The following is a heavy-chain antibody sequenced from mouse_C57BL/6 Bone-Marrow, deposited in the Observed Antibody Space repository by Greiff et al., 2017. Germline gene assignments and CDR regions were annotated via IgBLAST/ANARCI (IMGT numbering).Heavy chain of an antibody. D-gene: IGHD2-12*01. CDR3: ARHSDSCYAMDY. CDR1: GFTFSGYG. CDR2: ISNFAYSI. Sequence: EVQRVESGGGLVQPGGSLKLSCAASGFTFSGYGMAWVRQAPRKGLEWVAFISNFAYSIYYADTVTGRFTISRENAKNTLYLEMSSLRSEDTAMYYCARHSDSCYAMDYCDRGPSATVSA. V-gene: IGHV5-15*01. J-gene: IGHJ4*01.